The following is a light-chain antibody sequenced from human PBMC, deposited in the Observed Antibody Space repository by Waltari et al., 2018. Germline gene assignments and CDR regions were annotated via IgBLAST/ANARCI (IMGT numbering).Light chain of an antibody. CDR3: AAWDDSLSGQV. CDR2: YDD. Sequence: QSVLTQPPSVSEAPRQRVTISCSGSSSNIGNNAVTWYQQLPGKAPKLLIYYDDLLPSGVSDRFSGSKSGTSASLAISGLQSEDEADYYCAAWDDSLSGQVFGTGTKVTVL. V-gene: IGLV1-36*01. CDR1: SSNIGNNA. J-gene: IGLJ1*01.